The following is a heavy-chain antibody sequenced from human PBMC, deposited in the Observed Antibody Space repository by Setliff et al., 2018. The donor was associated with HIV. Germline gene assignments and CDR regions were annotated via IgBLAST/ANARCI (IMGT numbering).Heavy chain of an antibody. V-gene: IGHV1-2*02. CDR1: GYTFTGYY. Sequence: ASVKVSCKASGYTFTGYYMHWVRQAPGQGLEWMGWINPNSGGTNYAQKFQGRVTMTRDTSISTAYMELSRLRSDDTAVYYCARGGRKIGMGDAFDIWGQGTMVTVSS. CDR2: INPNSGGT. CDR3: ARGGRKIGMGDAFDI. D-gene: IGHD3-16*01. J-gene: IGHJ3*02.